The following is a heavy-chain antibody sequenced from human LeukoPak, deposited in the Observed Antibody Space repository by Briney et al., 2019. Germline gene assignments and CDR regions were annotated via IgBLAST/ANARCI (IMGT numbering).Heavy chain of an antibody. J-gene: IGHJ4*02. D-gene: IGHD1-26*01. CDR2: IYYSGST. CDR1: GGSISSHY. V-gene: IGHV4-59*11. Sequence: SETLSLTCTVSGGSISSHYWSWIRQPPGKGLEWIGYIYYSGSTNYNPSLKSRVTISVDTFKNQFSLKLSSVTGADTAVYYCARVGSFGRGKVGAKTYYFDYWGQGTLVTVSS. CDR3: ARVGSFGRGKVGAKTYYFDY.